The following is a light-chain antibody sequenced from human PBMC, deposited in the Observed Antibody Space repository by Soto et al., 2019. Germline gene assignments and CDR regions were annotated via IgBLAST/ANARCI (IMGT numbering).Light chain of an antibody. CDR1: QSVGSY. CDR2: DAS. CDR3: QQRSDWPLT. J-gene: IGKJ4*01. Sequence: EIALTQSPATLSLSPGERATLSCRASQSVGSYLGWYQQKPGQPPRLLIYDASNRATGTPARFSGSGSGTDFTLTISTLEPDDFAVYYCQQRSDWPLTFGGGTKVEMK. V-gene: IGKV3-11*01.